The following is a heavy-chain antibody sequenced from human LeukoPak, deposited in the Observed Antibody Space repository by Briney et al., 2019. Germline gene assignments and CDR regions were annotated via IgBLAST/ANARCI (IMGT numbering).Heavy chain of an antibody. CDR2: IYHSGST. J-gene: IGHJ3*02. D-gene: IGHD6-19*01. Sequence: PSETLSLTCAVSGGSISSSNWWSWVRQPPGKGLEWIGEIYHSGSTNYNPSLKSRVTISVDKSKNQFSLKLSSVTAADTAVYYCAGVPGIAVAGTSNGDAFDIWSQGTMVTVSS. CDR3: AGVPGIAVAGTSNGDAFDI. V-gene: IGHV4-4*02. CDR1: GGSISSSNW.